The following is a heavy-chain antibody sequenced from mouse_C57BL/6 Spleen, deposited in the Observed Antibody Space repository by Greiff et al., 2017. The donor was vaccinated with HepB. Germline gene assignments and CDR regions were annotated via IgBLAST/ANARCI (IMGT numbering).Heavy chain of an antibody. CDR1: GYAFSSSW. CDR2: IYPGDGDT. Sequence: QVHVKQSGPELVKPGASVKISCKASGYAFSSSWMNWVKQRPGKGLEWIGRIYPGDGDTNYNGKFKGKATLTADKSSSTAYMQLSSLTSEDSAVYFCARYPYYGSSPIYAMDYWGQGTSVTVSS. V-gene: IGHV1-82*01. CDR3: ARYPYYGSSPIYAMDY. J-gene: IGHJ4*01. D-gene: IGHD1-1*01.